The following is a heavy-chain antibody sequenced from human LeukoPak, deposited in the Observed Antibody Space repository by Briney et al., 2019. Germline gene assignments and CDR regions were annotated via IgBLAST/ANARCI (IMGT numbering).Heavy chain of an antibody. CDR2: ISPGGGST. CDR3: ARDLAY. J-gene: IGHJ4*02. CDR1: GYTFTIYF. Sequence: GASVRVSCKASGYTFTIYFIHWVRQAPGQGLEWMGIISPGGGSTTYAQKFQDRVTMTRDTSTSMVYMELSSLRSEDTALYYCARDLAYWGQGTLVTVSS. V-gene: IGHV1-46*01.